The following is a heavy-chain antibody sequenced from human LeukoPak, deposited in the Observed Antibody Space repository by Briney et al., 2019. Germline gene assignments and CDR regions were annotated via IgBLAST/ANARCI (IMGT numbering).Heavy chain of an antibody. D-gene: IGHD6-13*01. CDR2: INPNSGGT. CDR1: GYTFTVYY. V-gene: IGHV1-2*02. CDR3: ARGDSSSWYDYYYYMDV. Sequence: ASVTVSCKASGYTFTVYYMHWVRQAPGQGLEWMGWINPNSGGTNYAQKFQGRVTMTRDTSISTAYMELSRLRSDDTAVYYCARGDSSSWYDYYYYMDVWGKGTTVTVSS. J-gene: IGHJ6*03.